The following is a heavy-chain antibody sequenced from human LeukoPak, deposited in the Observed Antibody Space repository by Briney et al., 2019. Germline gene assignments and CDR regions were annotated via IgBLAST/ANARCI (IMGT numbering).Heavy chain of an antibody. D-gene: IGHD1-14*01. CDR2: IRYDGNNK. J-gene: IGHJ4*02. V-gene: IGHV3-30*02. CDR3: ARTYNPDY. CDR1: GFTFSRTG. Sequence: PGGSLRLSCTASGFTFSRTGMHWVRQAPGKGLEWVSYIRYDGNNKYYGDSVKGRLTVSRDNSKNTLYMQMNSLRVEDTAVYYCARTYNPDYWGQGTLVTVSS.